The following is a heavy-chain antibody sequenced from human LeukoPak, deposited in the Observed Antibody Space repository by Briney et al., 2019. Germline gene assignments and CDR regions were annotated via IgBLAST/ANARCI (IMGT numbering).Heavy chain of an antibody. D-gene: IGHD6-13*01. CDR2: ISSSSSYI. Sequence: GGSLRLSCAASGFTFSSYWMSWVRQAPGKGLEWVSSISSSSSYIYYADSVKGRFTISRDNAKNSLYLQMNSLRAEDTAVYYCARDTHSGYSSSWTDYWGQGTLVTVSS. J-gene: IGHJ4*02. CDR3: ARDTHSGYSSSWTDY. CDR1: GFTFSSYW. V-gene: IGHV3-21*01.